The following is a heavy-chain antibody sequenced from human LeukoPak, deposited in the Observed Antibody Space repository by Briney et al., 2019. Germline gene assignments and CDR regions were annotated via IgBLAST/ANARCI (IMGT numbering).Heavy chain of an antibody. V-gene: IGHV4-38-2*01. D-gene: IGHD6-13*01. Sequence: SETLSLTCAVSGYSISSGYYWGWSRQPPGKGLEWIGSIYHSGSTYYNPSLKSRVTISVDTSKNQFSLKLSSVTAADTAVYYCARYSSSWDYWGQGTLVTVSS. J-gene: IGHJ4*02. CDR2: IYHSGST. CDR1: GYSISSGYY. CDR3: ARYSSSWDY.